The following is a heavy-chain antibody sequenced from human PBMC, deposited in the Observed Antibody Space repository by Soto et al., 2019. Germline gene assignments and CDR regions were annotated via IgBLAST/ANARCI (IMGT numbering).Heavy chain of an antibody. J-gene: IGHJ4*02. CDR1: GASIDDDC. CDR3: VRDLNGSGDY. V-gene: IGHV4-59*01. CDR2: ICYNGNT. Sequence: SDTLSLTCTVSGASIDDDCWTWIRQSPGKGLEWIGNICYNGNTKYSPSLQSRVTITRDVSKNQLSLSLRSVTAADTAIYFCVRDLNGSGDYWGQGTLVTVSS. D-gene: IGHD3-10*01.